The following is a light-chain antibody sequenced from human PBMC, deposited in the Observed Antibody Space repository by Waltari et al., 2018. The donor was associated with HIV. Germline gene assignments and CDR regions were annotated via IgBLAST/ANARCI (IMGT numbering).Light chain of an antibody. CDR2: RAS. Sequence: DIQMTQSPSTLSASVGDRVTITCRASQSVKTWLAWYQQKPGGAPDLLIYRASTLKSGVPSRFSGSGSGTEFSLTISSLQPDDFATYYCQEYDSYSKVTFGGGTEVEIK. CDR3: QEYDSYSKVT. J-gene: IGKJ4*01. CDR1: QSVKTW. V-gene: IGKV1-5*03.